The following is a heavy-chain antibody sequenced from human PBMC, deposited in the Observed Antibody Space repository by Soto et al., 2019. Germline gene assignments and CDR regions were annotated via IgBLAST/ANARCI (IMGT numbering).Heavy chain of an antibody. V-gene: IGHV4-39*01. J-gene: IGHJ4*02. CDR2: IHDRGST. CDR1: GASISRDFYY. Sequence: QLQLQESGPGLVKPSETQSLSCSVSGASISRDFYYWGWIRQPPGKGLEWIGSIHDRGSTYHNPSLKRRVTITVDTPTNQFSLNLTSVTAADTAVYYCARHSGDGYTPWDYWGQGTLVTVSS. CDR3: ARHSGDGYTPWDY. D-gene: IGHD5-12*01.